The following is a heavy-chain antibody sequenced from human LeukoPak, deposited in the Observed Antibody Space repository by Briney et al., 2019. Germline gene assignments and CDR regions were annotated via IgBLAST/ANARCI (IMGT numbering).Heavy chain of an antibody. J-gene: IGHJ4*02. CDR2: ISGSGGST. CDR3: AKLSDIASAPFDY. D-gene: IGHD2-15*01. CDR1: GFTFSSYA. Sequence: QPGGSLRLSCAASGFTFSSYAMNWVRQAPGKGLEWVSTISGSGGSTYYADSVKGRFTISRGNSKNTLYLQMNSLRAEDTAVYFCAKLSDIASAPFDYWGQGTLVTVSS. V-gene: IGHV3-23*01.